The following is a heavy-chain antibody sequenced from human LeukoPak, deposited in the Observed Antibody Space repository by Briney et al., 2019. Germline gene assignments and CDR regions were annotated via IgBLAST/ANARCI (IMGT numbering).Heavy chain of an antibody. Sequence: SETLSLTCTLPGGSISSDYWSWIRQPPGKGLEWSGYIYYSGSTKYNPSVKSRATLSLATSKKPLSLNLRSATVADTARDYCARGVYCSSTSSYNALFFDFWGQGTLVTVSS. CDR1: GGSISSDY. CDR3: ARGVYCSSTSSYNALFFDF. D-gene: IGHD2-2*02. V-gene: IGHV4-59*01. J-gene: IGHJ4*02. CDR2: IYYSGST.